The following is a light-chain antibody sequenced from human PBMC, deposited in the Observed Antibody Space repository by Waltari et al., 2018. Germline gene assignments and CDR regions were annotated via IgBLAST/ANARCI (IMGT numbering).Light chain of an antibody. Sequence: AIQLTQSPSSLSASGGDEVTITCRASQGIRSALGWYQQRPGKPPKLLIYDGFSMEDGVPSRFSGDADASGTDFTLTISSLQPEDFATYYCQHFVDYSALTFGQGTRLEIK. CDR3: QHFVDYSALT. CDR2: DGF. V-gene: IGKV1-13*02. CDR1: QGIRSA. J-gene: IGKJ5*01.